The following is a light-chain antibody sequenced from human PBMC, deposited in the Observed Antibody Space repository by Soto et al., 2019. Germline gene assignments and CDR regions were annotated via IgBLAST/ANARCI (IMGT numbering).Light chain of an antibody. Sequence: QSVLTQPPSASGTPGQRVTISCSGSSPNIGSNTVNWYQQLTGTAPKLLICSNNQRPSGVPDRFSGSKSGTSASLAISGLQSEDEADYYCAAWDDSVKGVVFGGGTQLTVL. J-gene: IGLJ2*01. CDR1: SPNIGSNT. V-gene: IGLV1-44*01. CDR3: AAWDDSVKGVV. CDR2: SNN.